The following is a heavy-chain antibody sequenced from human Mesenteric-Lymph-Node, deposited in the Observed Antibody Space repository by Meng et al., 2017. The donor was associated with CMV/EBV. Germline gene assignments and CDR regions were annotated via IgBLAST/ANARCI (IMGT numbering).Heavy chain of an antibody. Sequence: GESLKISCAASGFTFSSYAMHWVRQAPGKGLEWVAVISYDGSNKYYTDSVKGRFTISRDNSENTLYLQMSSLRADDTAVYYCARRGCGGDCYKALDYWGQGTLVTVSS. CDR2: ISYDGSNK. D-gene: IGHD2-21*01. CDR3: ARRGCGGDCYKALDY. CDR1: GFTFSSYA. J-gene: IGHJ4*02. V-gene: IGHV3-30*04.